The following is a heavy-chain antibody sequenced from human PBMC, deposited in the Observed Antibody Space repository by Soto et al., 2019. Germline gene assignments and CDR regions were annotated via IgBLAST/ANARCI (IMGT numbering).Heavy chain of an antibody. CDR1: GGSISSGGYY. CDR3: AREPLT. Sequence: QVQLQESGPGLVKPSQTLSLTCTVSGGSISSGGYYWSWIRQHPGKGLEWIGYIYYSGTTYYTYYNPSVKSRVTRSVDTSKNQFSLKLSSVTAADTAVYYCAREPLTWGQGTRVTVSS. V-gene: IGHV4-31*03. CDR2: IYYSGTTYYT. J-gene: IGHJ4*02.